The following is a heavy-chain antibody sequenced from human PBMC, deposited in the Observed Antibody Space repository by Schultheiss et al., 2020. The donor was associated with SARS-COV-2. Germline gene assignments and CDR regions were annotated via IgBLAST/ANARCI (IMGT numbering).Heavy chain of an antibody. J-gene: IGHJ5*02. CDR2: ISSSGSTI. V-gene: IGHV3-11*01. CDR1: GFTFSDYY. CDR3: ARDSWAVVPAAGVRPALSPAFDP. Sequence: GGSLRLSCAASGFTFSDYYMSWIRQAPGKGLEWVSYISSSGSTIYYADSVKGRFTISRDNAKNSLYLQMNSLRAEDTALYYCARDSWAVVPAAGVRPALSPAFDPWGQGTLVTVSS. D-gene: IGHD2-2*01.